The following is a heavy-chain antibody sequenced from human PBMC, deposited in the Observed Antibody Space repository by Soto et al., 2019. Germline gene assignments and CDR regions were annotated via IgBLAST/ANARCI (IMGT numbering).Heavy chain of an antibody. J-gene: IGHJ4*02. CDR2: LYSGGST. CDR3: ARDPWAADY. D-gene: IGHD3-16*01. V-gene: IGHV3-66*01. CDR1: GFTVSTKY. Sequence: EVQWVESGGGLVQPGGSLRLSCAASGFTVSTKYMSWVRQAPGKGLEGVSVLYSGGSTFYADSARGRFTISRDNSKNKGNLQMNSLRAEDTDVYYCARDPWAADYWGQGTLVTVSS.